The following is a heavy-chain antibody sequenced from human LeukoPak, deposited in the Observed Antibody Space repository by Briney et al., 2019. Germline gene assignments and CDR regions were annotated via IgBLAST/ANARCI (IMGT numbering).Heavy chain of an antibody. V-gene: IGHV4-61*02. D-gene: IGHD3-16*01. CDR1: GGSISYGSYY. CDR2: IYTSGGT. J-gene: IGHJ6*03. CDR3: ARIKSKLQFWGVRNYYYYMDV. Sequence: NSSETLSLTCTVSGGSISYGSYYWSWLRQPAGKGLEWIGRIYTSGGTNYNPSLKSRVTISVDTSKNQFSLKLSSVTAADTAVYYCARIKSKLQFWGVRNYYYYMDVWGKGTTVTVSS.